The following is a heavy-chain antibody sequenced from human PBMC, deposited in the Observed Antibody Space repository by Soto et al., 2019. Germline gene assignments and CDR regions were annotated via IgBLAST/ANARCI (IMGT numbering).Heavy chain of an antibody. Sequence: QITLKESGPTLVKPTQTLTLTCTFSGFSLSTSGVGVGWISQPPGKTLEWLALIYWDDDKLYSPSLKSSLTITNDSSKNQVVLTMTNMAPVDTALYYCAHSKYSSSWYNYYYFDMDVWGKGTTVNVSS. J-gene: IGHJ6*03. V-gene: IGHV2-5*02. CDR3: AHSKYSSSWYNYYYFDMDV. CDR1: GFSLSTSGVG. CDR2: IYWDDDK. D-gene: IGHD6-13*01.